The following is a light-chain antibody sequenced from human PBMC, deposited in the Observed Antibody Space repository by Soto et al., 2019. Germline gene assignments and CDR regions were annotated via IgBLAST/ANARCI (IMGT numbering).Light chain of an antibody. CDR1: SSNIGSRYE. Sequence: QSVLTQPPSVSGAPGQRITISCTGSSSNIGSRYEVQWYQQLPGTAPKLLMYNNSQRPSGVPDRFSGSKSATSASLAISGLQSEDEADYYCQSYDSSLSGVVFGGGTKLTVL. J-gene: IGLJ2*01. V-gene: IGLV1-40*01. CDR2: NNS. CDR3: QSYDSSLSGVV.